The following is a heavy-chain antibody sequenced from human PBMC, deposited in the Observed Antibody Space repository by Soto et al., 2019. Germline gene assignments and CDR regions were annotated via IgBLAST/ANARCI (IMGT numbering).Heavy chain of an antibody. CDR2: INPNSGGT. CDR3: ARDLAKGGGSAGFDY. CDR1: GYTFTGYY. V-gene: IGHV1-2*02. J-gene: IGHJ4*02. Sequence: GASVKVSCKASGYTFTGYYIHWVRQAPGQGLEWMGWINPNSGGTKYPQKFQGRVTMTRDTSIRTVYMPLTGLKSDDTAVYFCARDLAKGGGSAGFDYWGQGTLVTVSS. D-gene: IGHD2-15*01.